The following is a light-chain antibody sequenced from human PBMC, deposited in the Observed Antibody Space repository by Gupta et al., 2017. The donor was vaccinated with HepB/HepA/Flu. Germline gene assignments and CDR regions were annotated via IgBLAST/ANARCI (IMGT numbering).Light chain of an antibody. CDR1: QSINSY. CDR2: AAS. V-gene: IGKV1-39*01. Sequence: DIPMTQSPSSLSASVGDRVTITCRASQSINSYLNWYQHKPGKAPKLLIYAASTLQSGVPSRFSGSGSGTDFTLTISSLQPEDFATYYCQQSYRNPPTLGRGTKVEIK. J-gene: IGKJ1*01. CDR3: QQSYRNPPT.